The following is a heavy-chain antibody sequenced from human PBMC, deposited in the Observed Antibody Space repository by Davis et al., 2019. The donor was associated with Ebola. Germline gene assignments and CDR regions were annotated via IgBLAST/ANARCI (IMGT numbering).Heavy chain of an antibody. Sequence: GGSLRLSCAASGFTFSSYWMSWVRQAPGKGLEWVANIKQGGSEKYYVDSVKGRFTISRDNAKNSLYLQMNSLRAEDTAVYYCAAGGNYYGMDVWGQGTTVTVSS. CDR1: GFTFSSYW. CDR3: AAGGNYYGMDV. D-gene: IGHD2-15*01. CDR2: IKQGGSEK. V-gene: IGHV3-7*03. J-gene: IGHJ6*02.